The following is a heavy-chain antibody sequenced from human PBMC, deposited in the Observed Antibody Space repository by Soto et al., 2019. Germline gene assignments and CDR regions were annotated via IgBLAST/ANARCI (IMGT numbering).Heavy chain of an antibody. V-gene: IGHV4-59*08. D-gene: IGHD2-8*01. CDR3: ARHSGVRFWFDP. CDR2: IYNSGST. CDR1: GGSISSYY. J-gene: IGHJ5*02. Sequence: SETLSLTFTGSGGSISSYYWSWIRQPPGKGLEWIGYIYNSGSTNYNPSLKSRVTISVDTSKNQFSLKLSSVTAADTAVYYCARHSGVRFWFDPWGQGTLVTVS.